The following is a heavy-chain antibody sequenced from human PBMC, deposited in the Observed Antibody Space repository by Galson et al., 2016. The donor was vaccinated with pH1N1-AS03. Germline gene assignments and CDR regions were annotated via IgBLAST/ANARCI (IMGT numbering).Heavy chain of an antibody. CDR2: IFYTGNT. Sequence: ETLSLTCTVSGGSMNDFYWNWIRQPPGKGLEWIGYIFYTGNTKYNPSLKSRLTISVDTSRSQFSLRLSSVTAADTAVYYCAKQGGYSSSWYVWGQGTTVTVSS. D-gene: IGHD6-13*01. V-gene: IGHV4-59*08. CDR3: AKQGGYSSSWYV. CDR1: GGSMNDFY. J-gene: IGHJ6*02.